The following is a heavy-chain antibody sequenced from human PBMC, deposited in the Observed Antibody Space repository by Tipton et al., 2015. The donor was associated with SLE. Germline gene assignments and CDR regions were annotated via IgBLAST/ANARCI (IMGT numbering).Heavy chain of an antibody. CDR3: AKDRHYYDSSGHNAFDI. CDR2: IKQDGSEK. J-gene: IGHJ3*02. Sequence: SLRLSCAASGFTFSSYAMSWVRQAPGKGLEWVANIKQDGSEKYYVDSVKGRFTISRDNSKNTLYLQMNSLRAEDTAVYYCAKDRHYYDSSGHNAFDIWGQGTMVTVSS. D-gene: IGHD3-22*01. V-gene: IGHV3-7*01. CDR1: GFTFSSYA.